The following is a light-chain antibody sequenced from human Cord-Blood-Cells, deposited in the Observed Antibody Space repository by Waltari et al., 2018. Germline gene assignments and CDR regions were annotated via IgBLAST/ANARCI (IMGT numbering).Light chain of an antibody. CDR3: QQRSNWAIT. J-gene: IGKJ5*01. CDR1: QSVSSY. V-gene: IGKV3-11*01. CDR2: DAS. Sequence: EIVLTQSPATLSLSPGERATLSCRASQSVSSYLAWYQQKPGQAPRLLSYDASHRATGTPARFSGSGSGTDFTLTISSLEPDDFAVYYCQQRSNWAITFGQGTRLEIK.